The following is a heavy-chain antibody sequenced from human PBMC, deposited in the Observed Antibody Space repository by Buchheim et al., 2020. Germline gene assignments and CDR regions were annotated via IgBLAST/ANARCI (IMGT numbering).Heavy chain of an antibody. J-gene: IGHJ4*02. V-gene: IGHV4-39*01. Sequence: QLQLQESGPGLVKPSETLSLTCTVSGGSISSSSYYWGWIRQPPGKGLEWIGSIYYSGSTYYNPSLKSRVTISVDTSKNQFSLKLSSVTAADTAVYYCARRGFLDRALLLDDYWGQGTL. CDR2: IYYSGST. D-gene: IGHD3/OR15-3a*01. CDR3: ARRGFLDRALLLDDY. CDR1: GGSISSSSYY.